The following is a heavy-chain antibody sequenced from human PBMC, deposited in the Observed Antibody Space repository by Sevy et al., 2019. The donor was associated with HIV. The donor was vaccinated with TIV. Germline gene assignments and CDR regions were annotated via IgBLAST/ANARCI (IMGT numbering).Heavy chain of an antibody. CDR1: GYTFTGYY. CDR3: ARDRSGNYYGSGTFGFDP. J-gene: IGHJ5*02. V-gene: IGHV1-2*02. CDR2: INPNSGGT. Sequence: ASVKVSCKASGYTFTGYYMHWVRQAPGQGLEWMGWINPNSGGTNYAQKFQGRVTMTRDTSISTAYMELGRLRSDDTAVYYCARDRSGNYYGSGTFGFDPWGQGTLVTVSS. D-gene: IGHD3-10*01.